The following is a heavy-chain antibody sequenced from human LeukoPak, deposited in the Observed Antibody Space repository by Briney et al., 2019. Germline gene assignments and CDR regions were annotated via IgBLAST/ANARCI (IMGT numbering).Heavy chain of an antibody. V-gene: IGHV3-15*01. CDR2: IKSKIDGGTI. CDR3: TTRRQDGC. Sequence: ETLSLTCAVSGGSFRGYYWTWIRQAPGKGLEWVGRIKSKIDGGTIDYAAPVKGRFTISRDDSRNTLYLQMNSLKTEDTAVYYCTTRRQDGCWGQGTLVTVS. CDR1: GGSFRGYY. D-gene: IGHD6-25*01. J-gene: IGHJ4*02.